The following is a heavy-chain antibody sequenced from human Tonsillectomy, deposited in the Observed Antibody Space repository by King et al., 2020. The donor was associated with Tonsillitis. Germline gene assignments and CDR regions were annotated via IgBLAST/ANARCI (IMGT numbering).Heavy chain of an antibody. J-gene: IGHJ6*02. V-gene: IGHV3-48*04. D-gene: IGHD3-10*01. Sequence: QLVQSGGGLVQPGGSLRLSCAASGFTFSSFTMNWVRQAPGKGLEWVSYISSRSSTMYYADSVKGRFNISRDNAENSLFLQMNSLRAEDTAVYYCAIGPPLLWFGGYSGDYYGMDVWGQGTTVTVSS. CDR3: AIGPPLLWFGGYSGDYYGMDV. CDR2: ISSRSSTM. CDR1: GFTFSSFT.